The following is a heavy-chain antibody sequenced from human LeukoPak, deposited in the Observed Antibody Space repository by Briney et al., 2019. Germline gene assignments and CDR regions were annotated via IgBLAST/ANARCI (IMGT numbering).Heavy chain of an antibody. J-gene: IGHJ4*02. Sequence: PGGFLRLSCAASGFTFSSYSMNWVRQAPGKGLEWVSSISSSSSYIYYADSVKGRFTISRDNAKNSLYLQMNSLRAEDTAVYYCARSLRSSWYEGPLDYWGQGTLVTVSS. V-gene: IGHV3-21*01. CDR2: ISSSSSYI. D-gene: IGHD6-13*01. CDR3: ARSLRSSWYEGPLDY. CDR1: GFTFSSYS.